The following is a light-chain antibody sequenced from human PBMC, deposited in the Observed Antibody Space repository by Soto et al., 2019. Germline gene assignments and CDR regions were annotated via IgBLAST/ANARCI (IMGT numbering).Light chain of an antibody. Sequence: DFQMTQSPSSLSASVGDTVIITCRSSRTISNYLNWYQQKPGKAPELLIYAASSLQSGVPSRFSGSGSGTEFTLTSRSLQHEDFATYYCQQTYSTPFTFGPGTKVDIK. CDR3: QQTYSTPFT. CDR2: AAS. J-gene: IGKJ3*01. V-gene: IGKV1-39*01. CDR1: RTISNY.